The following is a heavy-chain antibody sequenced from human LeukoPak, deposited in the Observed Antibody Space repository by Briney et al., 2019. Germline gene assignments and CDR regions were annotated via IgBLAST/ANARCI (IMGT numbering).Heavy chain of an antibody. D-gene: IGHD3-22*01. Sequence: ASVKVSCKASGYTFTSYGISWVRQVPGQGLEWMGWISAYNGNTNYAQKLQGRVTMTTDTSTSTAYMELRSLRSDDTAVYYCARDHSDSSGYYYYYYGMDVWGQGTTVTVSS. J-gene: IGHJ6*02. CDR2: ISAYNGNT. CDR3: ARDHSDSSGYYYYYYGMDV. CDR1: GYTFTSYG. V-gene: IGHV1-18*01.